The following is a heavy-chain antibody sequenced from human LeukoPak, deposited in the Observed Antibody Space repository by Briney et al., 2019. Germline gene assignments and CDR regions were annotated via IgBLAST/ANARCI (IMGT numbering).Heavy chain of an antibody. CDR2: INSDGSIT. CDR1: GFTFTTYW. J-gene: IGHJ4*02. V-gene: IGHV3-74*01. D-gene: IGHD6-19*01. CDR3: ARVPSTQWLVYYFDY. Sequence: GGSLRLSCAASGFTFTTYWMHWVRQAPGKGLVWVSHINSDGSITSYADSVKGRFTISRDNAKNTLYLQMNSLRAEDTAVYYCARVPSTQWLVYYFDYWGQGTLVTVSS.